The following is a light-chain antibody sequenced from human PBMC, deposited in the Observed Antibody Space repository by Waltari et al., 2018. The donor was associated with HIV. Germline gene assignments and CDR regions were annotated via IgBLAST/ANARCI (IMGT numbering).Light chain of an antibody. CDR3: CSYAGSYPVV. CDR1: SSDVGVYNF. J-gene: IGLJ2*01. V-gene: IGLV2-11*01. Sequence: QSALTQPRPVSGSPGQSVTISCTGNSSDVGVYNFVSWYQPHPGKAPKLMIYDVSKRPSGVPDRFSGSKSVNTASLTISGLQAEDEADYYCCSYAGSYPVVFGGGTKLTVL. CDR2: DVS.